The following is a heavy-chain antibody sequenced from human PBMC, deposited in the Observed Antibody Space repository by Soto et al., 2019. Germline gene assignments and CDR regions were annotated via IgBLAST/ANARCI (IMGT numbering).Heavy chain of an antibody. CDR1: GYTFTSYG. Sequence: ASVKVSCKASGYTFTSYGVTWVRQAPGQGLEWMGWISGYNGNTKYAQKLQGRVTMTRDTSTTTAYMELRGLRSDDTAVYYCAREGGHYYDSRGYYPLDYWGQGTLVTVSS. J-gene: IGHJ4*02. CDR3: AREGGHYYDSRGYYPLDY. V-gene: IGHV1-18*01. D-gene: IGHD3-22*01. CDR2: ISGYNGNT.